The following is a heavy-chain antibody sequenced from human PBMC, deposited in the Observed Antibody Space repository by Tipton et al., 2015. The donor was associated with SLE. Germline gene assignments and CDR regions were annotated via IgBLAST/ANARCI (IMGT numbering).Heavy chain of an antibody. Sequence: GSLRLSCAASGFTFSDYYMTWIRQAPGKGLEWVSYINSTGSTVYYTDSVRGRFTISRDNSKSTLYLQMNSLGAEDTAEYYCARDPLTRYCPYASCYTYYFDFWGQGSLVTVSS. V-gene: IGHV3-11*04. CDR1: GFTFSDYY. CDR3: ARDPLTRYCPYASCYTYYFDF. J-gene: IGHJ4*02. D-gene: IGHD2-2*01. CDR2: INSTGSTV.